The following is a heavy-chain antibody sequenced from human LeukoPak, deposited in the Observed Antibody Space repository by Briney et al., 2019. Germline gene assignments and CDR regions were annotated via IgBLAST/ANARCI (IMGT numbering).Heavy chain of an antibody. CDR2: IWYDGSNK. J-gene: IGHJ6*02. V-gene: IGHV3-33*01. D-gene: IGHD3-22*01. CDR1: GFTFSSYG. CDR3: ARDRAYYYDSSAQGGMDV. Sequence: GRSLRLSCAASGFTFSSYGMHWVRQAPGKGLEWVAVIWYDGSNKYYADSVKGRFTISRDNSKNTLYLQMNSLRAEDTAVYYCARDRAYYYDSSAQGGMDVWGQGTTVTVSS.